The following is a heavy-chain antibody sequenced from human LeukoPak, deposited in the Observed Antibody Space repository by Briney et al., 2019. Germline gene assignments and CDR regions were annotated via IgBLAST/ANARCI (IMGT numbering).Heavy chain of an antibody. CDR3: ARRWLFHAFDI. CDR1: GGSFSGYY. Sequence: SETLSLTCAVYGGSFSGYYWSWIRQPPGKGLEWIGEINHRGSTNHNPSLKSRVTISVDTSKNQFSLKLSSVTAADTAVYYCARRWLFHAFDIWGQGTMVTVSS. CDR2: INHRGST. J-gene: IGHJ3*02. D-gene: IGHD3-22*01. V-gene: IGHV4-34*01.